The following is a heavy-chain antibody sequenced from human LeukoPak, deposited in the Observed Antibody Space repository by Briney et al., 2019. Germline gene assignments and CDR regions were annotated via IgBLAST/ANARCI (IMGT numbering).Heavy chain of an antibody. Sequence: GESLKISCKGSGYSFTSYWIGWVRQMPGKGLEWMGIIYPGDSDTRYSPSFQGQVTISADKSISTAYLQWSSLKASDTAMYYCARQGEAAGTASYNWFDPWGQGTLVTVSS. D-gene: IGHD6-13*01. CDR2: IYPGDSDT. CDR3: ARQGEAAGTASYNWFDP. V-gene: IGHV5-51*01. J-gene: IGHJ5*02. CDR1: GYSFTSYW.